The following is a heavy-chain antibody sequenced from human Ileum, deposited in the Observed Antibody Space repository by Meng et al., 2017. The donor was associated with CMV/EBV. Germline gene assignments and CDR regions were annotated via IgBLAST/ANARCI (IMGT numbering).Heavy chain of an antibody. D-gene: IGHD2-15*01. Sequence: SCAASGFSISDYYVSWSRQAPGKGLEWISYIGGGAGVTYYADSLKGRFTISRDNARKSLYLQMASLRVEDTAIYYCARGRRDIGFDSWGQGALVTVSS. CDR3: ARGRRDIGFDS. V-gene: IGHV3-11*01. J-gene: IGHJ4*02. CDR2: IGGGAGVT. CDR1: GFSISDYY.